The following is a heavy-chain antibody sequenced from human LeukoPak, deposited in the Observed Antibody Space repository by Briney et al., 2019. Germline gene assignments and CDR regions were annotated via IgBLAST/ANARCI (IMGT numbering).Heavy chain of an antibody. Sequence: GGSLRLSCVASGFTYSHYGMNWVRQAPGKGLEWVSGITSDSRGIYYADSVKGRFTISRDNAKKSVYLQMNSLRAEDTAVYYCARGALDAATPFDSWGQGTLVTVSS. D-gene: IGHD2-15*01. V-gene: IGHV3-21*01. CDR2: ITSDSRGI. CDR3: ARGALDAATPFDS. J-gene: IGHJ5*01. CDR1: GFTYSHYG.